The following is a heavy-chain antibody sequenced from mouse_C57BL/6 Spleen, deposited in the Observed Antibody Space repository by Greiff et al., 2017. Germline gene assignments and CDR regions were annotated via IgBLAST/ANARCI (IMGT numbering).Heavy chain of an antibody. CDR1: GYTFTSYW. D-gene: IGHD1-1*01. CDR3: ARGSIYYGSSGYSDV. V-gene: IGHV1-64*01. CDR2: IHPNSGST. Sequence: QVQLQQPGAELVKPGASVKLSCKASGYTFTSYWMHWVKQRPGQGLEWIGMIHPNSGSTNYNEKFKSKDTLTVDKSSSTAYMQHSSLTSEDSAVYYCARGSIYYGSSGYSDVWGTGTTVTVSS. J-gene: IGHJ1*03.